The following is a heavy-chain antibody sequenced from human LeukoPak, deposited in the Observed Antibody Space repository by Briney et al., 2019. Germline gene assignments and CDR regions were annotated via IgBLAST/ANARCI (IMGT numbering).Heavy chain of an antibody. J-gene: IGHJ4*02. Sequence: SETLSLTCVVYGGSFSGYYWSWIRQPPGKGLEWIGEINHSGSTNYNPSLKSRVTISVDTSKNQFSLKLSSVTAADTAVYYCARASSSWKTKHYIDYWGQGTLVTVSS. CDR3: ARASSSWKTKHYIDY. CDR1: GGSFSGYY. CDR2: INHSGST. D-gene: IGHD6-13*01. V-gene: IGHV4-34*01.